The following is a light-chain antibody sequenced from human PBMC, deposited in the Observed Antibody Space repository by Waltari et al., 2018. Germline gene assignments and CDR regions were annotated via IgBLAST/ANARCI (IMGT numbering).Light chain of an antibody. CDR3: LQRSLWPWT. V-gene: IGKV3-11*01. Sequence: IVLTQSPATLSLSPGERATLSCRASQTVSTYLPWFQQKPGQAPRLLIYAASNRAPGIPARFSGSGYGTAFSLTISSLEPEDFAVYYCLQRSLWPWTFGQGTKVAVK. CDR2: AAS. J-gene: IGKJ1*01. CDR1: QTVSTY.